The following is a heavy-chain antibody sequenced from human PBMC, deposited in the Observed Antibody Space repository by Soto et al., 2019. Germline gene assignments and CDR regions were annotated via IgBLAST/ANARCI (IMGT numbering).Heavy chain of an antibody. CDR3: AREVTYSSAWYPKCYFDQ. CDR1: THSIRSDYH. Sequence: SQTLSLTFTVSTHSIRSDYHWCWIRQPPGKGLEWIGIIYHSGSTYHNPSLKSRVTISVDTSKNQISLKLSSVTAADSAVHYCAREVTYSSAWYPKCYFDQWGQGTMVTVSS. J-gene: IGHJ4*02. V-gene: IGHV4-38-2*02. D-gene: IGHD6-19*01. CDR2: IYHSGST.